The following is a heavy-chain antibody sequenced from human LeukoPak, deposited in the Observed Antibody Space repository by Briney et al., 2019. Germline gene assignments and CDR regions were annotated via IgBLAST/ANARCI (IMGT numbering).Heavy chain of an antibody. V-gene: IGHV4-30-2*01. D-gene: IGHD1-26*01. Sequence: PSETLSLTCAVSGGSISSGGYSWSWIRQPPGKGLEWIGYIYHSGSTYYNPSLKSRVTISVDRSKNQFSLKLSSATAADTAVYYCARSIVGATDFDYWGQGTLVTVSS. CDR2: IYHSGST. CDR1: GGSISSGGYS. J-gene: IGHJ4*02. CDR3: ARSIVGATDFDY.